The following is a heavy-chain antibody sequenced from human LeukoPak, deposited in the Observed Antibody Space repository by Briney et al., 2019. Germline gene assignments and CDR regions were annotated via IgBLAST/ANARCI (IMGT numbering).Heavy chain of an antibody. J-gene: IGHJ4*02. V-gene: IGHV4-31*03. Sequence: PSETLSLTCTVSGGSISSGGYYWSWIRQHPGKGLEWIGYIYYSGSTYYNPSLKSRVTISVDTSKNQFSLKLSSVTAADTAVYYCARVGWYSSSWYSFHREEVGIFDYWGQGTLVTVSS. CDR3: ARVGWYSSSWYSFHREEVGIFDY. CDR2: IYYSGST. CDR1: GGSISSGGYY. D-gene: IGHD6-13*01.